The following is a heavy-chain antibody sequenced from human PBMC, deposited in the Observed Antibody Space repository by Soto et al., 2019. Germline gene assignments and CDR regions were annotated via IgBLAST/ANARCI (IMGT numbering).Heavy chain of an antibody. CDR3: ARDRQYGAGYIDV. D-gene: IGHD3-10*01. CDR1: GFTFSSYA. Sequence: GGSLRLSCAASGFTFSSYAMHWVRQAPGKGLEWVAVISSDGSDKYYADSVKGRFAISSDNSKNTLYVQLNRMRAEDTALYYCARDRQYGAGYIDVWGQGTTVTVSS. J-gene: IGHJ6*02. CDR2: ISSDGSDK. V-gene: IGHV3-30*09.